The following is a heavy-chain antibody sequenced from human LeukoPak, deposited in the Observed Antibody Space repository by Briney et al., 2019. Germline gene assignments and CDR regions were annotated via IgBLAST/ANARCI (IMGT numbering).Heavy chain of an antibody. D-gene: IGHD1-26*01. CDR1: GFTVSSNH. CDR2: IYSGGIT. V-gene: IGHV3-53*01. J-gene: IGHJ4*02. CDR3: ARWGSFDS. Sequence: GSLRLSCAASGFTVSSNHMSWVRQAPGKGLEWVSVIYSGGITYYADSVKGRFTISRDNAKNSLYLQMNNLRAEDTAVYYCARWGSFDSWGQGTLVTVSS.